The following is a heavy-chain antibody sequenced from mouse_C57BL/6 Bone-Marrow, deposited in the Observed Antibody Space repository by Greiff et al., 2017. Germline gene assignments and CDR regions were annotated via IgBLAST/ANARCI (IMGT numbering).Heavy chain of an antibody. CDR2: IDPSDSET. CDR3: ARSPDSGNNPYYAMDY. V-gene: IGHV1-52*01. CDR1: GYTFTSYW. J-gene: IGHJ4*01. D-gene: IGHD2-1*01. Sequence: QVHLQQPGAELVRPGSSVKMSCKASGYTFTSYWMHWVKQRPIQGLEWIGNIDPSDSETHYNQKFKDKATLTVDKSSSTAYMQLSSLTSEDSAVYYGARSPDSGNNPYYAMDYWGQGTTVTVSS.